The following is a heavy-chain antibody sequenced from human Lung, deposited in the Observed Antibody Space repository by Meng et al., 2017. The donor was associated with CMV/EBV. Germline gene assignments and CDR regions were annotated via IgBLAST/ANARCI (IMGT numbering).Heavy chain of an antibody. D-gene: IGHD1-1*01. J-gene: IGHJ4*02. CDR3: ASGGALWERGAFRGSFDY. Sequence: WGTXSLXCTVSGCTFSDYSLNWVRQPPGKGLEWVSSISSSDYIYYAASVRGRFTISRDNAKHSLSLQMNWVRTEDTAVYYWASGGALWERGAFRGSFDYWGQGTLVTVSS. CDR2: ISSSDYI. V-gene: IGHV3-21*01. CDR1: GCTFSDYS.